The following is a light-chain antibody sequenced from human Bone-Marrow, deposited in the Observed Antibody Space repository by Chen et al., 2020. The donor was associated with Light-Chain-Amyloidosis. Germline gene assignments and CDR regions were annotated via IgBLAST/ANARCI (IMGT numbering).Light chain of an antibody. Sequence: QLVVTQSPSASASPGASVKLTCTLSSGHSNYAVAWHQQQPEKGPRYLMKLNSDGSHNKGDGIPDRFSGSSSGAERYLTISSLQSEDEADYFCQTWGTGIQVFGGGTKLTVL. J-gene: IGLJ3*02. CDR1: SGHSNYA. V-gene: IGLV4-69*01. CDR2: LNSDGSH. CDR3: QTWGTGIQV.